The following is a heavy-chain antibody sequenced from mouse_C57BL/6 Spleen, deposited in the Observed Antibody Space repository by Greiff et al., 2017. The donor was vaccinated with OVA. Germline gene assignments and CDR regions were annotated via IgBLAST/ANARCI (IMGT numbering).Heavy chain of an antibody. CDR1: GFNIKDDY. V-gene: IGHV14-4*01. CDR3: TRPGASYWYFDV. J-gene: IGHJ1*03. CDR2: IDPENGDT. D-gene: IGHD6-1*01. Sequence: DVQLQESGAELVRPGASVKLSCTASGFNIKDDYMHWVKQRPEQGLEWIGWIDPENGDTEYASKFQGKATITADTSSNTAYLQLSSLTSEDTAVYYCTRPGASYWYFDVWGTGTTVTVSS.